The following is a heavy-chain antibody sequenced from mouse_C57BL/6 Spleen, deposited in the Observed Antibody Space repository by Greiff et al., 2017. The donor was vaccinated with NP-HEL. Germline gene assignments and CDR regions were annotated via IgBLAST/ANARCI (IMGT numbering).Heavy chain of an antibody. V-gene: IGHV14-2*01. CDR2: IDPEDGET. Sequence: VQLQQPGAELVKPGASVKLSCTASGFNIKDYYMHWVKQRTEQGLEWIGRIDPEDGETKYAPKFQGKATITADTSSNTAYLQLSSLTSEDTAVYYCAIIPSGYGSSYDWFAYWGQGTLVTVSA. CDR3: AIIPSGYGSSYDWFAY. D-gene: IGHD1-1*01. J-gene: IGHJ3*01. CDR1: GFNIKDYY.